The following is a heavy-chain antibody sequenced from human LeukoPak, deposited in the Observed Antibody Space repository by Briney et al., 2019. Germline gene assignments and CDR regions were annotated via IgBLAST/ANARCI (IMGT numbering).Heavy chain of an antibody. CDR2: ISGGGGST. D-gene: IGHD1-26*01. J-gene: IGHJ4*02. V-gene: IGHV3-23*01. CDR1: GFTFSSYA. Sequence: GGSLRLSCAASGFTFSSYAMTWFRQAPGEGLEWVSAISGGGGSTYYVDSVKGRFTISRDNSKNTLYLQMNSLRAEDTAVYYCAKVAQEALGSLDYWGQGTLVTVSS. CDR3: AKVAQEALGSLDY.